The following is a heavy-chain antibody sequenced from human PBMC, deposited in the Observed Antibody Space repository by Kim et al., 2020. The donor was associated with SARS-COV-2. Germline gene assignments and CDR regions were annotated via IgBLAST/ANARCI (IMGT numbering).Heavy chain of an antibody. CDR3: ARDIWNSGSEREPS. Sequence: GGSLRLSCAASGFTFTDYFMSWIRQAPGKGLEWVAYISSSGSTIFYADSVKGRFNISRDNAMNSLSLQMNSLRAEDTDVYYCARDIWNSGSEREPSWGQGTLVTVSS. CDR2: ISSSGSTI. D-gene: IGHD1-7*01. CDR1: GFTFTDYF. V-gene: IGHV3-11*04. J-gene: IGHJ5*02.